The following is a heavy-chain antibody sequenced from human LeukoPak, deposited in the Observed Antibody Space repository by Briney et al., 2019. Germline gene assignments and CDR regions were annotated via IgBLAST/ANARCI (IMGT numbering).Heavy chain of an antibody. Sequence: GGSLRLSCAASGFIFSGYGMHWVRQAPGKGLQWVTFIRYEGSNKYYADSVKGRFTISRDNSKNTLYLQMNSLRVEDTAEYYCAKESDVAAAGIDYWGQGTLVTVSS. CDR2: IRYEGSNK. V-gene: IGHV3-30*02. D-gene: IGHD6-13*01. CDR1: GFIFSGYG. J-gene: IGHJ4*02. CDR3: AKESDVAAAGIDY.